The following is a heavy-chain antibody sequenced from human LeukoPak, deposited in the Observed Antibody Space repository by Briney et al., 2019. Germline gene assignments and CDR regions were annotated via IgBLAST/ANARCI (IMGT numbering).Heavy chain of an antibody. D-gene: IGHD6-19*01. CDR3: ARYSSGWYPPDY. J-gene: IGHJ4*02. CDR2: INPNSGGT. CDR1: GYTFTSYA. Sequence: ASVKVSCKASGYTFTSYAMNWVRQAPGQGLEWMGWINPNSGGTNYAQKFQGRVTMTRDTSISTAYMELSRLRSDDTAVYYCARYSSGWYPPDYWGQGTLVTVSS. V-gene: IGHV1-2*02.